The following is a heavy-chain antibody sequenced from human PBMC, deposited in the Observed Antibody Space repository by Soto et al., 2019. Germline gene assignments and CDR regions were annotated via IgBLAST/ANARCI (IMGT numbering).Heavy chain of an antibody. D-gene: IGHD2-21*01. V-gene: IGHV3-21*01. Sequence: PGGSLILSCAASGFTFSSYSMNWVRQAPGKGLEWVSSISSSSSYIYYADSVKGRFTISRDNAKNSLYLQMNSLRAEDTAVYYCARDNRAYCGGDCYKDPYWYFDLWGRGTLVTVSS. CDR1: GFTFSSYS. CDR2: ISSSSSYI. CDR3: ARDNRAYCGGDCYKDPYWYFDL. J-gene: IGHJ2*01.